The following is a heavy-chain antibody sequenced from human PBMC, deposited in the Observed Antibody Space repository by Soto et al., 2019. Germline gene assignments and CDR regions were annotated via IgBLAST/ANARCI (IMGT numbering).Heavy chain of an antibody. V-gene: IGHV4-30-4*01. CDR3: ARVLYYDSGSNWFDP. J-gene: IGHJ5*02. CDR1: GGPISSGDYY. D-gene: IGHD3-22*01. Sequence: PSETLSLTCTFSGGPISSGDYYWSWIRQPPGKGLEWIGYIYYSGSTYYNPSLKSRVTISVDTSKNQFSLKLSSVTAADTAVYYCARVLYYDSGSNWFDPWGQGTLVTVSS. CDR2: IYYSGST.